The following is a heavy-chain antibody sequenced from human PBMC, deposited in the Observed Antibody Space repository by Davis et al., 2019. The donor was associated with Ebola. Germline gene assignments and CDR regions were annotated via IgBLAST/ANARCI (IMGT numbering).Heavy chain of an antibody. CDR1: GWPFSGYY. J-gene: IGHJ6*02. Sequence: GSLRPSCAVYGWPFSGYYCSWIRQPPGKGLEWTGELSHSGSPNSNPSLKRRVTISVDTPKNQISLKLGSVTAADTAVYYCARGWGYCSSTSCYSLYYGMDVWGQGTTVTVSS. V-gene: IGHV4-34*01. CDR3: ARGWGYCSSTSCYSLYYGMDV. D-gene: IGHD2-2*01. CDR2: LSHSGSP.